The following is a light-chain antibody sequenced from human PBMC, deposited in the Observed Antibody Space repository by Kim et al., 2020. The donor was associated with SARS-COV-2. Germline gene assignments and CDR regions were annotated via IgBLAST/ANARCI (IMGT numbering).Light chain of an antibody. V-gene: IGKV3-20*01. CDR2: AAS. Sequence: LSPGDRATLSCRASQSVSSRYFAWYQQIPGQAPRLLIYAASSRATGIPDRFSGSGSGTDFTLTISSLEPEDFAVYSCQQYGSSPYTFGQGTKLEIK. CDR3: QQYGSSPYT. CDR1: QSVSSRY. J-gene: IGKJ2*01.